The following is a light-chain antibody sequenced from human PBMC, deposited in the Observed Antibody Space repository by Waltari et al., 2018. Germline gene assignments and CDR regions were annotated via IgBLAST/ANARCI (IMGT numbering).Light chain of an antibody. V-gene: IGKV1-5*03. Sequence: DIQMTQSPSTLSASVGDRVTITSRASQSISSWLARYQQKPGKAPKLLIYKSSSLESGVPSRFSGSGSGTEFTLTISSLQPDDFATYYCQQYNIYWTFGQGTKVEIK. J-gene: IGKJ1*01. CDR3: QQYNIYWT. CDR2: KSS. CDR1: QSISSW.